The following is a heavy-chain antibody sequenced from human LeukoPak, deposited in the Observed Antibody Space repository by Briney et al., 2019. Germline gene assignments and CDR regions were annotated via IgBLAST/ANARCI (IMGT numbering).Heavy chain of an antibody. J-gene: IGHJ4*02. CDR1: GFTLSHYY. CDR2: ISSSGDTI. Sequence: PGGSLRLSCAASGFTLSHYYMTWIRQTPGKGLEWLSCISSSGDTIYYADSVKGRFTVSRDNAENSLYLQMNSLRAEDTAMYYCARQGSEIDYWGQGTLVTDSS. CDR3: ARQGSEIDY. V-gene: IGHV3-11*01.